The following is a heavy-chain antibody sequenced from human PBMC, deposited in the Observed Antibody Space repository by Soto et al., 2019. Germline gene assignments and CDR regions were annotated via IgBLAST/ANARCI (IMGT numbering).Heavy chain of an antibody. CDR3: ASGSYYDSSGYYYGPSFYY. D-gene: IGHD3-22*01. CDR2: INAGNGNT. J-gene: IGHJ4*02. V-gene: IGHV1-3*01. CDR1: GYTFTSYA. Sequence: ASVKVSCKASGYTFTSYAMLWVRQAPGQRLEWMGWINAGNGNTKYSQKFQGRVTITRDTSASTAYMELSSLRSEDTAVYYCASGSYYDSSGYYYGPSFYYWGQGSLVTVPQ.